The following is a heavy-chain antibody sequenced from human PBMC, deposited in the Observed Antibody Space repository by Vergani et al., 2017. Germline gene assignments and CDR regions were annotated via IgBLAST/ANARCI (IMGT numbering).Heavy chain of an antibody. Sequence: QVQLVQSGAEVKKPGASVKVSCKASGYTFTSYGISWVRQAPGQGLEWMGWISAYNGNTNYAQKLQGRVTMTTDTSTSSAYMEQRSLRSDDTAVYYCATVINGGYSGYDSEYYFDYWGQGTLVTVSS. CDR2: ISAYNGNT. J-gene: IGHJ4*02. CDR3: ATVINGGYSGYDSEYYFDY. D-gene: IGHD5-12*01. CDR1: GYTFTSYG. V-gene: IGHV1-18*01.